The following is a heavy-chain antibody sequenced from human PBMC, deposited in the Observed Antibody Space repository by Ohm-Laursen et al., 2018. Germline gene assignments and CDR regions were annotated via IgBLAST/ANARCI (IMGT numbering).Heavy chain of an antibody. J-gene: IGHJ5*02. CDR1: GYTFTSYG. D-gene: IGHD6-19*01. CDR2: ISAYNGNT. Sequence: GASVKVSCKASGYTFTSYGISWVRQAPGQGLEWMGWISAYNGNTNYAQKLQGRVTMTTDTSTSTAYMELRSLRSDDTAVYYCANGGSPPGHSSGSWGDFDPWGQGTLVTVSS. CDR3: ANGGSPPGHSSGSWGDFDP. V-gene: IGHV1-18*01.